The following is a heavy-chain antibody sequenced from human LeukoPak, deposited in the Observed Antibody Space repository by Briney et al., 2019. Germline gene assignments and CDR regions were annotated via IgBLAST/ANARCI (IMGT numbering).Heavy chain of an antibody. V-gene: IGHV1-2*02. CDR2: INPNSGDT. D-gene: IGHD1-1*01. J-gene: IGHJ6*03. CDR3: ARGVRRSAGKLHRSGNYYMDV. CDR1: GYSLTGFY. Sequence: ASVKVSCKASGYSLTGFYLYWLRQAPGQGPQWMGWINPNSGDTNYAQKYEGRVSITRDTSISTAYMELCGLSSDDTAVYYCARGVRRSAGKLHRSGNYYMDVWGKGTTVIVSS.